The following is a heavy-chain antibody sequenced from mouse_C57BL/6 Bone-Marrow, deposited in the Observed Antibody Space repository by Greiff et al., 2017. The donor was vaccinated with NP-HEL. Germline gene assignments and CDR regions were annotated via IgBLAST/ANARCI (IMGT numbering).Heavy chain of an antibody. V-gene: IGHV1-82*01. D-gene: IGHD1-1*01. CDR3: AGGTTVVAVYYYAMDY. CDR2: IYPGDGDT. CDR1: GYAFSSSW. Sequence: QVQLKESGPELVKPGASVKISCKASGYAFSSSWMNWVKQRPGKGLEWIGRIYPGDGDTNYNGKFKGKATLTADKSSSTAYMQLSSLTSEDSAVYFCAGGTTVVAVYYYAMDYWGQGTSVTVSS. J-gene: IGHJ4*01.